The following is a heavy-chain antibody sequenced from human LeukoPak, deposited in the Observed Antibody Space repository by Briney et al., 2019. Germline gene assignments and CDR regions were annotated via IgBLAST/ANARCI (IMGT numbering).Heavy chain of an antibody. CDR1: GGSISSSSYY. CDR2: IYYSGST. D-gene: IGHD3-10*01. CDR3: ARDLGAPDY. J-gene: IGHJ4*02. V-gene: IGHV4-39*07. Sequence: SETLFLTCTVSGGSISSSSYYWGWIRQPPGKGLEWIGSIYYSGSTYYNPSLKSRVTISVDTSKNQFSLKLSSVTAADTAVYYCARDLGAPDYWGQGTLVTVSS.